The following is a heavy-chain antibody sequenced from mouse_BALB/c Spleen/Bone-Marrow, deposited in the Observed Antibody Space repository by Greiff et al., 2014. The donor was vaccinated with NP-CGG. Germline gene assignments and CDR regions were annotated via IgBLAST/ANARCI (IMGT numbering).Heavy chain of an antibody. V-gene: IGHV3-6*02. J-gene: IGHJ2*01. CDR3: AREDYGNYDYFDY. CDR1: GYSITSGYY. D-gene: IGHD2-1*01. CDR2: ISYDGNN. Sequence: DVQLQESGPGLVKPSQSLSLTCSVTGYSITSGYYWNWIRQFPGNKLEWMGYISYDGNNNYNPSLKNRISITRDTSKNHFFLKLNSVTTEDTATYYCAREDYGNYDYFDYWGQSTTLTVSS.